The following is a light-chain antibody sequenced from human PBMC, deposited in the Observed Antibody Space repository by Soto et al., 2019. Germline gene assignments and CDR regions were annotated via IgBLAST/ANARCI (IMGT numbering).Light chain of an antibody. Sequence: IVLTQSPGTLSLSPGERATLSCRASQSVTTQLAWYQHKPGQAPRLIIHGASSRATGVPDRITGSGSGTDFTLSISRLEPEDFAVYYCHQYGSSRTFGQGTKVDIK. J-gene: IGKJ1*01. CDR2: GAS. CDR1: QSVTTQ. V-gene: IGKV3-20*01. CDR3: HQYGSSRT.